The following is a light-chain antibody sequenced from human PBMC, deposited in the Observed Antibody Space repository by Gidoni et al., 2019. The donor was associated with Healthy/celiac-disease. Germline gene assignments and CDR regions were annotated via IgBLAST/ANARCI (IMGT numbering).Light chain of an antibody. CDR1: QNMNSW. Sequence: DIQMTQSPSALSASIGDRGTITCQAGQNMNSWLAWYQLKPGKAPTLVIYKASRFSGSGSGTEFTLTISSLQPDDFASYYCQQYNSYSWTFGQGTKVEIK. J-gene: IGKJ1*01. CDR2: K. CDR3: QQYNSYSWT. V-gene: IGKV1-5*03.